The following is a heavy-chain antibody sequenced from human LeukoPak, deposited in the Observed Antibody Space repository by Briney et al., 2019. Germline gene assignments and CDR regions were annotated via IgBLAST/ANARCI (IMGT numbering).Heavy chain of an antibody. CDR2: ISSSGSTI. D-gene: IGHD4-17*01. J-gene: IGHJ3*02. V-gene: IGHV3-11*01. Sequence: GGSLRLSCAASGFTFSDYYMSWIRQAPGKGLEWVSYISSSGSTIYYADSVKGRFTISRDNAKSSLYLQMNSLRAEDTAVYYCARVGDDYGDYNFAFDIWGQGTMVTVSS. CDR1: GFTFSDYY. CDR3: ARVGDDYGDYNFAFDI.